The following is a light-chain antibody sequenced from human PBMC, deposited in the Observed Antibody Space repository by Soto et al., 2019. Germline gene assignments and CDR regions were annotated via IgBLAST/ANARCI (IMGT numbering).Light chain of an antibody. CDR2: DAS. CDR3: QQYNTYSTT. J-gene: IGKJ2*01. V-gene: IGKV1-5*01. CDR1: QTISSW. Sequence: DIQMTQSPSTLSASVGDRVTITCRASQTISSWLAWYQQKPWKAPKLLIYDASNLESGVPSRFSGSGSGTVFTLTMSSLQPDDFATYYCQQYNTYSTTFGQGTKLEIK.